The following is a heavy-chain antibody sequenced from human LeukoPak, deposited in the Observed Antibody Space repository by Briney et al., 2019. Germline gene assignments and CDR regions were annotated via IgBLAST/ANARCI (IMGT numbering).Heavy chain of an antibody. J-gene: IGHJ6*03. CDR3: ARERFSLMDV. Sequence: SSDTLSLTCTVSGSISSSNFYWGWIRQPPGKGLEWIGSFYDSGSTYYNPSLKSRVTISVDRSKNQFSLKLSSVTAADTAVYYCARERFSLMDVWGKGTTVTVSS. D-gene: IGHD4-17*01. CDR1: GSISSSNFY. V-gene: IGHV4-39*07. CDR2: FYDSGST.